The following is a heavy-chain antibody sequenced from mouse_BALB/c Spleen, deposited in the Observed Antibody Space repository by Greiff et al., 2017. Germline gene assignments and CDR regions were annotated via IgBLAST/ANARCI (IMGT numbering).Heavy chain of an antibody. CDR1: GYTFTNYW. Sequence: VQLQQSGAELVRPGTSVKISCKASGYTFTNYWLGWVKQRPGHGLECIGDIYPGGGYTNYNEKFKGKATLTADTSSSTAYMQLSSLTSEDSAVYFCARRGSFYAMDYWGQGTSVTVSS. V-gene: IGHV1-63*02. CDR3: ARRGSFYAMDY. CDR2: IYPGGGYT. J-gene: IGHJ4*01.